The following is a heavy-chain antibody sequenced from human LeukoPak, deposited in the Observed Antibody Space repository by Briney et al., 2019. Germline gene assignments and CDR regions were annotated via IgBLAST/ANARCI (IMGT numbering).Heavy chain of an antibody. CDR3: ARANDYGDYDY. Sequence: GGSLRLSCAASGFAFSSYEMNWVRQAPGKGLEWVSYISSSGSTIYYADSVKGRFTISRDNAKNSLYLQMNSLRAEDTAVYYCARANDYGDYDYWGQGTLVTVSS. V-gene: IGHV3-48*03. D-gene: IGHD4-17*01. CDR1: GFAFSSYE. J-gene: IGHJ4*02. CDR2: ISSSGSTI.